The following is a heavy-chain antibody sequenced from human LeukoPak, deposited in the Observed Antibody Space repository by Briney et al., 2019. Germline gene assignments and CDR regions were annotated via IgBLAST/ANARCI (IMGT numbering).Heavy chain of an antibody. CDR1: GVSFSGYY. CDR2: VNHSGST. D-gene: IGHD2-2*01. CDR3: ARVVWDGVIVAVQPAATPGSIDY. J-gene: IGHJ4*02. V-gene: IGHV4-34*01. Sequence: PSETLSLTCAVYGVSFSGYYWSWIRQPPGKGLEWIGEVNHSGSTNYSPSLKSRVTMSVDTSRNQFSLNLSSVTAADTAVYYCARVVWDGVIVAVQPAATPGSIDYWGQGTLVTVSS.